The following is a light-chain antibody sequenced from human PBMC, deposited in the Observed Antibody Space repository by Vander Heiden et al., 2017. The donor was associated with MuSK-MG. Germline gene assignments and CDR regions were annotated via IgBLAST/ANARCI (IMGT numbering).Light chain of an antibody. CDR1: SSDVGGYSY. V-gene: IGLV2-14*01. CDR3: SSYTSSSTWV. Sequence: QSALTHPASAVGSPGQSITISCTGTSSDVGGYSYVSWYQQHPGKAPKLMIYEVSNRPSGVSNRFSGSKSGNTASLTISGLQAEDEADYYCSSYTSSSTWVFGGGTKLTVL. J-gene: IGLJ3*02. CDR2: EVS.